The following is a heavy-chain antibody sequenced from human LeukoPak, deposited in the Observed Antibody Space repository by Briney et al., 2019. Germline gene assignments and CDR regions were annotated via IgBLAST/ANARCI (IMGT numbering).Heavy chain of an antibody. CDR2: INHSGST. CDR1: GGSFSGYY. V-gene: IGHV4-34*01. CDR3: ARGGGDYYDSSCYYYVNFDY. D-gene: IGHD3-22*01. Sequence: PSETLSLTCAVYGGSFSGYYWSWIRQPPGKGLEWIGEINHSGSTNYNPSLKSRVTISVDTSKNQFSLKLSSVTAADTAVYYCARGGGDYYDSSCYYYVNFDYWGQGTLVTVSS. J-gene: IGHJ4*02.